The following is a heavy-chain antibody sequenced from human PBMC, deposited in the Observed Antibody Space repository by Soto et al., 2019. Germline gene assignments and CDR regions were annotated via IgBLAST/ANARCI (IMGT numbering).Heavy chain of an antibody. CDR2: IYATGTT. V-gene: IGHV4-4*07. CDR3: VRDGTKTLRDWFDP. J-gene: IGHJ5*02. Sequence: XGTLSLTCTVSGASISGFYWSGIRKSSGKGLEWIGRIYATGTTDYNPSLKSRVMMSVDTSKKQFSLKLRSVTAADTAVYYCVRDGTKTLRDWFDPWGQGISVTVSS. CDR1: GASISGFY. D-gene: IGHD1-1*01.